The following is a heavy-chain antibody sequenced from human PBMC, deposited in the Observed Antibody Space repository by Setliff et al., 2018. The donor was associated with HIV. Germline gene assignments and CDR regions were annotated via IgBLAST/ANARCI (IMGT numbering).Heavy chain of an antibody. V-gene: IGHV3-23*01. J-gene: IGHJ5*02. CDR1: GFAFRSYA. CDR2: ISASDVST. CDR3: ARVSPWFDP. Sequence: GSLRLSCAASGFAFRSYAMTWVRQTPGKGLEWVSAISASDVSTYYIDSVKGRFTVSRDNSKNTLYLQMNSLRAEDTAVYYCARVSPWFDPWGQGTLVTVSS.